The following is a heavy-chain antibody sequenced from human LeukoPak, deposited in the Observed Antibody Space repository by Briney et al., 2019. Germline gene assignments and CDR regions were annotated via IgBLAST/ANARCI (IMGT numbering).Heavy chain of an antibody. Sequence: GGSLRLSCAASGFTFSSYGMHWVRQAPGKGLEWVAFIRYDGSNKYYADSVKGRFTISRDNSKNTLYLQMSSLRAEDTAVYYCAKGQPAGWELDAFDSWGQGTMVTVSS. J-gene: IGHJ3*02. D-gene: IGHD1-26*01. CDR2: IRYDGSNK. CDR3: AKGQPAGWELDAFDS. CDR1: GFTFSSYG. V-gene: IGHV3-30*02.